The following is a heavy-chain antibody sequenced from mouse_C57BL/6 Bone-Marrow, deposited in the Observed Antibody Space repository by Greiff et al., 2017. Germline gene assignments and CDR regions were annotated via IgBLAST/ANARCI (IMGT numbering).Heavy chain of an antibody. CDR1: GFSLTSYG. Sequence: QVQLQQSGPGLVQPSQSLSITCTVSGFSLTSYGVHWVRQSPGKGLEWLGVIWSGGSTDYNAAFISRLSISKDNSKSQVFFKMNSLQADDTAIYYCASPLTTVVYYYAMDYWGQGTSVTVSS. CDR2: IWSGGST. CDR3: ASPLTTVVYYYAMDY. D-gene: IGHD1-1*01. J-gene: IGHJ4*01. V-gene: IGHV2-2*01.